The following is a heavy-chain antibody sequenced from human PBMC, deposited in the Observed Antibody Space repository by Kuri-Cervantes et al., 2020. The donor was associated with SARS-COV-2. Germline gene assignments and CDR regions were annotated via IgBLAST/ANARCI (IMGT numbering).Heavy chain of an antibody. J-gene: IGHJ4*02. D-gene: IGHD6-13*01. CDR2: IYTSGST. V-gene: IGHV4-59*10. CDR3: ARQGGYSSRYFDY. Sequence: GSLRLSCAVYGGSFSGYYWSWIRQPAGKGLEWIGHIYTSGSTNYNPSLKSRVTISVDTSKNQFSLKLSSVTAADTAVYYCARQGGYSSRYFDYWGQGTLVTVSS. CDR1: GGSFSGYY.